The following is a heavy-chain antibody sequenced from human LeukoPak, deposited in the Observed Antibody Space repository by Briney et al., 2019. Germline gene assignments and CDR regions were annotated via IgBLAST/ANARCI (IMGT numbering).Heavy chain of an antibody. J-gene: IGHJ3*02. Sequence: SETLSLTCTVSGGSISSYYWSWIRQPPGKGLEWIGYIYYSGSTNYNPSLKSRVTISVDTSKNQFSLKLSSVTAADTAVYYCARDSGRDILTGPRSGGAFDIWGQGTMVTVSS. D-gene: IGHD3-9*01. CDR1: GGSISSYY. CDR2: IYYSGST. V-gene: IGHV4-59*12. CDR3: ARDSGRDILTGPRSGGAFDI.